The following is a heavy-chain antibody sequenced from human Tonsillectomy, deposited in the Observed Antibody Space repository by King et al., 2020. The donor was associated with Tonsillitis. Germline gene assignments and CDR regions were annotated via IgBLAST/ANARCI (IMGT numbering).Heavy chain of an antibody. D-gene: IGHD2-21*02. CDR3: ARDLHCGGDCYGDY. CDR2: IIPISGTA. Sequence: VQLVQSGAEVKKPGSSVKVSCKASGGTFSTHAFTWVRQAPGLGLEWMGGIIPISGTAKYAQKFQGRVSITADSSTSTTYMELSSLGSEDTAMYFCARDLHCGGDCYGDYWGPGTLVTVSA. J-gene: IGHJ4*02. V-gene: IGHV1-69*06. CDR1: GGTFSTHA.